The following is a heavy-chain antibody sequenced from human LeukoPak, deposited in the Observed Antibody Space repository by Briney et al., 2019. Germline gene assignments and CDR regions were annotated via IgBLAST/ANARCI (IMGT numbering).Heavy chain of an antibody. V-gene: IGHV3-23*01. J-gene: IGHJ4*02. Sequence: GGSLRLSCAASGFTFSSYGMSWVRQAPGKGLEWVSAISGSGGSTYYADSVKGRFTISRDNSKNTLYLQMNSLRAEDTAVYYCAKGVGYSYGHTLDYWGQGTLVTVSS. CDR3: AKGVGYSYGHTLDY. CDR2: ISGSGGST. D-gene: IGHD5-18*01. CDR1: GFTFSSYG.